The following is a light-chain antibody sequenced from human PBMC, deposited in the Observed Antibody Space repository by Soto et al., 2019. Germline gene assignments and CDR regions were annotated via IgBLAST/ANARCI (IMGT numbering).Light chain of an antibody. CDR2: GAS. J-gene: IGKJ1*01. CDR1: QSVSSSY. CDR3: QQYGSSPGWT. V-gene: IGKV3-20*01. Sequence: EIGLTQSPGTLSLSPGERATLSCRASQSVSSSYLAWYQQKPGQAPRLLIYGASSRATGIPDRFSGSGSGTDFTLTISRLEPEDFAVYYCQQYGSSPGWTFRQGTKVEIK.